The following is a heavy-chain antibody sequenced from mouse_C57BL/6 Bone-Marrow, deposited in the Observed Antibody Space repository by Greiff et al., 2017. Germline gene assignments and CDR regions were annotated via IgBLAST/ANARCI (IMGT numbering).Heavy chain of an antibody. J-gene: IGHJ3*01. CDR2: IDPENGDT. Sequence: PLQQSGAELVRPGASVKLSCTASGFNIKDDYMHWVKQRPEQGLEWIGWIDPENGDTEYASKFQGKATITADTSSNTAYLQLSSLTSEDTAVYYCTTSGFAYWGQGTLVTGSA. CDR3: TTSGFAY. CDR1: GFNIKDDY. V-gene: IGHV14-4*01.